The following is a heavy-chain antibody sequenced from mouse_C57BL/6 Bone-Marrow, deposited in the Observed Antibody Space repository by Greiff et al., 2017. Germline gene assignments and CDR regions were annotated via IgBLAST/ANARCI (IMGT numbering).Heavy chain of an antibody. CDR1: GYAFTNYL. J-gene: IGHJ2*01. CDR3: ARAPATSYYFDY. D-gene: IGHD1-1*01. CDR2: INPGSGGT. V-gene: IGHV1-54*01. Sequence: VQLQESGAELVRPGTSVKVSCKASGYAFTNYLIEWVKQRPGQGLEWIGVINPGSGGTNYNEKFKGKAKLTADKSSSTAYMQLSSLTSEDSAVYFCARAPATSYYFDYWGQGTTLTVSS.